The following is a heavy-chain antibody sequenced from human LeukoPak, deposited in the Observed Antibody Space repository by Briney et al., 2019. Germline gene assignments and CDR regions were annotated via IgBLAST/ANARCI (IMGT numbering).Heavy chain of an antibody. CDR2: IYTSGST. J-gene: IGHJ2*01. CDR1: GDSISSYY. CDR3: ARGTRKDLRYFDWLFHWYFDL. V-gene: IGHV4-4*07. D-gene: IGHD3-9*01. Sequence: ETLSLTCTVSGDSISSYYWSWIRQPAGKGLEWIGRIYTSGSTNYNPSLKSRVTMSVDTSKNQFSLKLSPVTAADTAVYYCARGTRKDLRYFDWLFHWYFDLWGRGTLVTVSS.